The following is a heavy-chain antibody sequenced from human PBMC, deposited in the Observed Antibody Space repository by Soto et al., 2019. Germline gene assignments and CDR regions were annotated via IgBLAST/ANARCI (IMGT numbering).Heavy chain of an antibody. CDR2: IYYSGST. CDR1: GGSISSGDYY. V-gene: IGHV4-30-4*01. Sequence: PSETLSLTCTVSGGSISSGDYYWSWIRQPPGKGLEWIGYIYYSGSTYYNPSLKSRVTISVDTSKNQFSLKLSSVTAADTAVYYCARDTFTLYDSSGYFDYWGQGTLVTVSS. CDR3: ARDTFTLYDSSGYFDY. J-gene: IGHJ4*02. D-gene: IGHD3-22*01.